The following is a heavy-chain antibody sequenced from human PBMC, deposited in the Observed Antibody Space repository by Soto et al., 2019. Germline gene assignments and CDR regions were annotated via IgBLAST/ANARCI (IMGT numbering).Heavy chain of an antibody. V-gene: IGHV4-30-2*01. D-gene: IGHD6-13*01. CDR1: GGSISSGGYS. J-gene: IGHJ4*02. CDR3: ASSHAGAHITAAVH. CDR2: IYHSGST. Sequence: QLQLQESGSGLVKPSQTLSLTCAVSGGSISSGGYSWNWIRQPPGKGLEWIGYIYHSGSTYYNPSLKSRVTMSVDRSKTQFSLKLSSVTAADTAVYYCASSHAGAHITAAVHWGQGTLVTVSS.